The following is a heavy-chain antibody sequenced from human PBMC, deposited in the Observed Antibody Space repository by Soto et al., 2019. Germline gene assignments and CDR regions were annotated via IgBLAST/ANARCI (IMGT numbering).Heavy chain of an antibody. CDR2: ISYDGSNK. J-gene: IGHJ6*02. V-gene: IGHV3-30*18. Sequence: QVQLVESGGGVVQPGRSLRLSCAASGFTFSSYGMHWVRQTPGKGLEWVAVISYDGSNKYYADSVKGRFTISRDNSKNTLYLQVNRLRTEDAAVYYCVKGRTAGVTICGVAGRRIYGMDVWGQGTTVIVSS. CDR1: GFTFSSYG. CDR3: VKGRTAGVTICGVAGRRIYGMDV. D-gene: IGHD3-3*01.